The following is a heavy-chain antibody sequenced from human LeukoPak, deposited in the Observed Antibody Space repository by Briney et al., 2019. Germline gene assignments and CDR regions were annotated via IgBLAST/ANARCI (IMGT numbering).Heavy chain of an antibody. D-gene: IGHD5-12*01. J-gene: IGHJ4*02. CDR3: AKYSGYESPGFDY. CDR1: GFTFSSYA. Sequence: GGSLRLSCAASGFTFSSYAMSWVRQAPGKGLEWVSAISGSGGSAYYADSVKGRFTISRDNSKNTLYLQMNSLRAEDTAIYYCAKYSGYESPGFDYWGQGTLVTVSS. CDR2: ISGSGGSA. V-gene: IGHV3-23*01.